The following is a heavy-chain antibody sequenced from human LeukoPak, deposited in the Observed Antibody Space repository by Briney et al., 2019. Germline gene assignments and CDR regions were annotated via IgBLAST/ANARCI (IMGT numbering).Heavy chain of an antibody. V-gene: IGHV4-39*01. J-gene: IGHJ4*02. CDR3: ARVVLWFGEL. CDR1: GGSISSSSYY. Sequence: SETLSLTCTVSGGSISSSSYYWGWIRQPPGTGLEWIGSIYYSGSTYSNPSLKSRVTISVDTSNNQFSLKLSSVTAADTAVYYCARVVLWFGELWGQGTLVTVSS. D-gene: IGHD3-10*01. CDR2: IYYSGST.